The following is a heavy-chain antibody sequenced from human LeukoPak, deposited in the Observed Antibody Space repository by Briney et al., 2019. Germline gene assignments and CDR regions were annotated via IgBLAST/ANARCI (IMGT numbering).Heavy chain of an antibody. Sequence: GGSLRLSCAASGFTFSSSGMTWVRQAPGKGLEWVAAISVSAGSTQYADAVKGRFTISIDNSKNTIHLQMDSLRADDTAVYYCAKAVGYYGLGRFPDWGQGTLVTVSS. D-gene: IGHD3-10*01. V-gene: IGHV3-23*01. CDR1: GFTFSSSG. CDR3: AKAVGYYGLGRFPD. J-gene: IGHJ4*02. CDR2: ISVSAGST.